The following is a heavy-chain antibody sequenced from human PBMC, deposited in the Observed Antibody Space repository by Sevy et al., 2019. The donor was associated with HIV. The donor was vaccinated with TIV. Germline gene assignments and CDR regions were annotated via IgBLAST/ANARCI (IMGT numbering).Heavy chain of an antibody. Sequence: GESLKISCAASGFTFSSYSMNWVRQAPGKGLEWVSYISSSSSTIYDADSVKGRFTISRDNAKNSLYLQMNSLRDEDTAVYYCARVDGETRFYGDYNFDYWGQGTLVTVSS. CDR2: ISSSSSTI. D-gene: IGHD4-17*01. CDR1: GFTFSSYS. CDR3: ARVDGETRFYGDYNFDY. V-gene: IGHV3-48*02. J-gene: IGHJ4*02.